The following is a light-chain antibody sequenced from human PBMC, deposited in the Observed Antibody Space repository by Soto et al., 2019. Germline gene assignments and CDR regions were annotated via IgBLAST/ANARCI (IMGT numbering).Light chain of an antibody. J-gene: IGKJ1*01. V-gene: IGKV3-11*01. CDR1: QNVSSY. CDR2: DAS. CDR3: QQYNNWPWT. Sequence: EIVLTQSPATLSLSPGERGTLSCRASQNVSSYLAWYQKKPGQAPRLLIYDASNRATGIPARFSGSGSGTEFTLTISSLQSEDFAVYYCQQYNNWPWTFGQGTKVDIK.